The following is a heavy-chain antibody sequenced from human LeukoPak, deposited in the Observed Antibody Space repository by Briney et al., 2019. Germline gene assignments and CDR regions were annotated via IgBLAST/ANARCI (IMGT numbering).Heavy chain of an antibody. V-gene: IGHV4-34*01. D-gene: IGHD5-12*01. J-gene: IGHJ4*02. CDR2: INHSGST. Sequence: SETLSLTCAVYGGSFSGYYWGWIRQPPGKGLEWIGEINHSGSTNYNPSLKSRVTISVDTSKNQFSLKLSSVTAGDTAVYYCASGYDYGVVDYWGQGTLVTVSS. CDR1: GGSFSGYY. CDR3: ASGYDYGVVDY.